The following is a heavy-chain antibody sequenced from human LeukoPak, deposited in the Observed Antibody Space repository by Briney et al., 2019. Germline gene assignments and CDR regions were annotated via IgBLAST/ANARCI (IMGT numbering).Heavy chain of an antibody. V-gene: IGHV3-33*01. Sequence: PGRSLRLSCAASGFTFSSYGMHWVRQAPGKGLEWVAVIWYDGSNKYYADSVKGRFTISRDNSKNTLYLQMNSLRAEGTAVYYCARGVAGTWWFDPWGQGTLVTVSS. CDR2: IWYDGSNK. D-gene: IGHD6-19*01. J-gene: IGHJ5*02. CDR1: GFTFSSYG. CDR3: ARGVAGTWWFDP.